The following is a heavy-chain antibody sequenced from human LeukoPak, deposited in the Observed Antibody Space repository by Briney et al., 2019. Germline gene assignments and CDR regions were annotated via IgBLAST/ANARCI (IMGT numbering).Heavy chain of an antibody. Sequence: SETLSLTCAVYGGSFSGYYWSWIRQPPGKGLEWIGEINHSGSTNYNPSLKSRVTISVDTSKNQFSLKLSSVTAADTAVYYCARVPRYYGSGSYYSRHWLDPWGQGTLVTVSS. J-gene: IGHJ5*02. CDR3: ARVPRYYGSGSYYSRHWLDP. CDR1: GGSFSGYY. CDR2: INHSGST. D-gene: IGHD3-10*01. V-gene: IGHV4-34*01.